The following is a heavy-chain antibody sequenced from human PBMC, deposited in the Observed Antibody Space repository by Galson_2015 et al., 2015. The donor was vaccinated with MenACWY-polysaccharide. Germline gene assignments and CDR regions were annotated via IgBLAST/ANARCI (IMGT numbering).Heavy chain of an antibody. Sequence: SLRLRCAASGLAFSSHAIHWVRQAPGKGREWVAVISYDGSNKYYADSVKGRFTISRDNSKNTVYLQMNSLRDEDTAVYYCASTYCGRTSCYGPDYWGQGTLVTVSS. D-gene: IGHD2-2*01. J-gene: IGHJ4*02. CDR2: ISYDGSNK. V-gene: IGHV3-30-3*01. CDR3: ASTYCGRTSCYGPDY. CDR1: GLAFSSHA.